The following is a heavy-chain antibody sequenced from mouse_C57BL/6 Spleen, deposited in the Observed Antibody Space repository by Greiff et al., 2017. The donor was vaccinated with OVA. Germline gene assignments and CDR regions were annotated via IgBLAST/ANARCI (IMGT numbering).Heavy chain of an antibody. CDR2: IYPGSGST. CDR3: AYGNYVDWYFDV. CDR1: GYTFASYW. V-gene: IGHV1-55*01. Sequence: VQLQQPGAELVKPGASVKMSCTASGYTFASYWITWVKPRPGQGLAWLGDIYPGSGSTHYNETFKSQATLPVDTSSSPAYMQRSSLTSEDSAVYDCAYGNYVDWYFDVWGTGATGTVSS. J-gene: IGHJ1*03. D-gene: IGHD2-10*02.